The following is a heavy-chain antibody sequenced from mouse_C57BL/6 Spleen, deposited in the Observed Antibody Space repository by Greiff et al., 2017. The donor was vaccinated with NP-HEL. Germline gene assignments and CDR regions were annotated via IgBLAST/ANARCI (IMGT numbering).Heavy chain of an antibody. CDR2: IYPGDGDT. D-gene: IGHD2-3*01. CDR1: GYAFSSYW. J-gene: IGHJ4*01. V-gene: IGHV1-80*01. CDR3: ARWEDGPNAGDYAMDY. Sequence: QVQLKESGAELVKPGASVKISCKASGYAFSSYWMNWVKQRPGKGLEWIGQIYPGDGDTNYNGKFKGKATLTADKSSSTAYMQLSSLTSEDSAVYFCARWEDGPNAGDYAMDYWGQGTSVTVSS.